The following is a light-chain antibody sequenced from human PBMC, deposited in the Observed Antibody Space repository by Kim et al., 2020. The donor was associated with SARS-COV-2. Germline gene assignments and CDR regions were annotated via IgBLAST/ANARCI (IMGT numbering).Light chain of an antibody. CDR2: SNN. V-gene: IGLV1-44*01. CDR3: AAWDDSLNGWV. CDR1: SSNIGSNT. J-gene: IGLJ3*02. Sequence: ELTQPPSASGTPGQRVTISCSGSSSNIGSNTVNWYQQLPGTAPKLLIYSNNQRPSGVPDRFSGSKSGTSASLAISGLQSEDEADYYCAAWDDSLNGWVFGGATQLTDL.